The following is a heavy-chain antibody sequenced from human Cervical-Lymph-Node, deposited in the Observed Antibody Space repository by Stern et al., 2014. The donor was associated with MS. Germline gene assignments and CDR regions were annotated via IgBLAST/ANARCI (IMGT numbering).Heavy chain of an antibody. Sequence: QLVESGGGVVQPGRSLRLSCAASGFSFSSFAMHWVRQAPGKGLEWVALISYDGIYTYYEDSVKGRFTISRDNSKNTLYLQMNSLRAEDTAVYYCARDRTYDFWSGQFDYWGQGNLVTVSS. CDR1: GFSFSSFA. D-gene: IGHD3-3*01. V-gene: IGHV3-30*04. CDR3: ARDRTYDFWSGQFDY. J-gene: IGHJ4*02. CDR2: ISYDGIYT.